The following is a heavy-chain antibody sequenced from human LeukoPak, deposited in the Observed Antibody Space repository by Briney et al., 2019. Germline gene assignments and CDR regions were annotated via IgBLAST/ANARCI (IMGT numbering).Heavy chain of an antibody. J-gene: IGHJ5*02. CDR2: IGGSGSTI. V-gene: IGHV3-11*01. Sequence: PGGSLRLSCAASGFSFSDHYMSWIRQAPGKGLEWVSYIGGSGSTIYYAASVRGRFTISRDNAKNSLYLQMNSLRAEDTAIYYCAGEGITIFGVANSNWFDPWGQGTLVTVSS. CDR1: GFSFSDHY. D-gene: IGHD3-3*01. CDR3: AGEGITIFGVANSNWFDP.